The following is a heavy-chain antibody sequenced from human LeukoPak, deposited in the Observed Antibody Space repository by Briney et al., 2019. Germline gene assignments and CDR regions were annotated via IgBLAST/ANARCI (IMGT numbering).Heavy chain of an antibody. V-gene: IGHV1-2*02. CDR2: INPNSGGT. CDR1: GYTFTDYY. CDR3: ARADYGGNSKYFQH. D-gene: IGHD4-23*01. Sequence: ASVKVSCTTSGYTFTDYYIYWVRQAPGQGLEWLGWINPNSGGTNYAQKFQGRVAMTSDTSISTAYMELSRLTSDDTAVYYCARADYGGNSKYFQHWGQGTLLTVSS. J-gene: IGHJ1*01.